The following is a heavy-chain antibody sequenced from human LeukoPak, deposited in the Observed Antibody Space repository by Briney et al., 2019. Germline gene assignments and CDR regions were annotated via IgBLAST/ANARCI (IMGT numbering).Heavy chain of an antibody. D-gene: IGHD6-19*01. CDR2: VFYEGGT. V-gene: IGHV4-59*08. J-gene: IGHJ3*01. Sequence: PSETLSLTCTVSGGSITGYYWSWIRQPPGKGLEWVGYVFYEGGTLYNPSLKSRVTISVDTSKTQFSLKLTSVTAADTAVYYRARHITVSYDAFDLWGRGTMVTVSS. CDR3: ARHITVSYDAFDL. CDR1: GGSITGYY.